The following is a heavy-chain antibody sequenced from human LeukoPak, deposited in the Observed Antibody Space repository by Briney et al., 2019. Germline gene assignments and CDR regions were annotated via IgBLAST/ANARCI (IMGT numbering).Heavy chain of an antibody. J-gene: IGHJ4*02. CDR2: ISSYSGSI. D-gene: IGHD6-13*01. CDR3: AKYMGSSWTFDY. CDR1: GFIFSSYY. V-gene: IGHV3-21*04. Sequence: GGSLRLSCSASGFIFSSYYMNWVRQAPGKGLEWVSSISSYSGSIYYADSLKGRFTISRDNSKNTLYLQMNSLRPEDTAVYYCAKYMGSSWTFDYWGQGTLVTVSS.